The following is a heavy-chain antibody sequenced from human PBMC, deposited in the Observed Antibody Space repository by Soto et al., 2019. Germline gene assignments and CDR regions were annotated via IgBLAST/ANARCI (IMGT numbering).Heavy chain of an antibody. Sequence: QVQLVQSGAEVKKPGASVKVSCKASGYTFTSYGISWVRQAPGQGLEWMGWISAYNGNTNYAQKLQGRVTMTTDTSTSTAYMGLRSLRSDDTAVYYCARAVAVDILPGGEYRTGWFDPWGQGTLVTVSS. J-gene: IGHJ5*02. D-gene: IGHD6-19*01. V-gene: IGHV1-18*01. CDR2: ISAYNGNT. CDR1: GYTFTSYG. CDR3: ARAVAVDILPGGEYRTGWFDP.